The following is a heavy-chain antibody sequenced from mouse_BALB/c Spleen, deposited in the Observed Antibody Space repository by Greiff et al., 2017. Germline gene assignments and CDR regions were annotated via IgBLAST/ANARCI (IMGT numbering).Heavy chain of an antibody. D-gene: IGHD2-3*01. J-gene: IGHJ4*01. CDR2: IDPSDSET. V-gene: IGHV1-69*02. Sequence: QVQLQQSGAELVKPGAPVKLSCKASGYTFTSYWMNWVKQRPGRGLEWIGRIDPSDSETHYNQKFKDKATLTVDKSSSTAYIQLSSLTSEDSAVYYCARDGGWLLLAMDYWGQGTSVTVSS. CDR1: GYTFTSYW. CDR3: ARDGGWLLLAMDY.